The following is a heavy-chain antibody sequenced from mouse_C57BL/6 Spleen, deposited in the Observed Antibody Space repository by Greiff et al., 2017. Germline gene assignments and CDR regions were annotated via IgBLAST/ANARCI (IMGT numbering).Heavy chain of an antibody. CDR2: LYPGSGST. Sequence: QVQLQQPGAELVKPGASVKMSCKASGYTFTSYWLTWVKQRPGQGLEWIGDLYPGSGSTNYNEKFKGKATLTVDPSSSTAYMQLSSLTSEDSAVYDCARSEGGRRDNYAMDYGGQGTAVTVSS. CDR1: GYTFTSYW. CDR3: ARSEGGRRDNYAMDY. D-gene: IGHD3-2*01. J-gene: IGHJ4*01. V-gene: IGHV1-55*01.